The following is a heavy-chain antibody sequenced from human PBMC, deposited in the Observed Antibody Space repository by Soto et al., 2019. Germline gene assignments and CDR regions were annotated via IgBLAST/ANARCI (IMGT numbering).Heavy chain of an antibody. CDR1: GGTFSPYT. CDR3: ARGSVTGTTFYYYYYMDV. Sequence: GASVKVSCKASGGTFSPYTINWVRQAPGQGLEWMGRIIPYNGVTNYAQKFQARVTMTADKSTSTAYMELSRLRSDDTAVYYCARGSVTGTTFYYYYYMDVWGKGTTVTVSS. D-gene: IGHD1-7*01. CDR2: IIPYNGVT. V-gene: IGHV1-69*02. J-gene: IGHJ6*03.